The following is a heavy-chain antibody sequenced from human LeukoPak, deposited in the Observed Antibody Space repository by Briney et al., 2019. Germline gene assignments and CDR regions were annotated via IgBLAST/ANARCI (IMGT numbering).Heavy chain of an antibody. CDR2: IRAYNGNT. CDR3: AISLGSSSWSHPPGNFGY. J-gene: IGHJ4*02. D-gene: IGHD6-13*01. V-gene: IGHV1-18*04. Sequence: ASVKVSCKASGYTFTSYGISWVRQAPGQGLEWMGWIRAYNGNTNYAQKLQGRVTMTTDTSTSTAYMELRSLRSDDTAVYYCAISLGSSSWSHPPGNFGYWGQGTLVTVSS. CDR1: GYTFTSYG.